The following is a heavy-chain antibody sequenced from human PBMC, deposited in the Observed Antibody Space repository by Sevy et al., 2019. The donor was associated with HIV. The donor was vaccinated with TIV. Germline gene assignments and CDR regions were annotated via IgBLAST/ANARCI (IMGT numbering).Heavy chain of an antibody. J-gene: IGHJ2*01. CDR2: ISGSGGST. Sequence: GGSLRLSCAASGFTFRSYAMSWVRQAPGKGLEWVAGISGSGGSTKFADSVKGRFTISRDNSKNTLYLQMNSLRAEDTAVDYCAKEYYYFDLWGRGTLVSVSS. CDR1: GFTFRSYA. V-gene: IGHV3-23*01. CDR3: AKEYYYFDL. D-gene: IGHD1-26*01.